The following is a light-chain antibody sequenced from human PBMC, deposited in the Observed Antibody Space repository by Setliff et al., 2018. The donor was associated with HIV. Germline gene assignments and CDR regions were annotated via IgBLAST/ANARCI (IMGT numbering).Light chain of an antibody. V-gene: IGLV2-11*01. Sequence: QSALTQPRSVSGSPGQSVTISCTGSSSDIGFYNYVSWYQQYPGKAPKVTIYDVSKRPSGVPDRFSGSKSGNTASLTISGLQAEDKADYYCCSYAGSFTYVFGSGTKVTVL. CDR3: CSYAGSFTYV. CDR2: DVS. J-gene: IGLJ1*01. CDR1: SSDIGFYNY.